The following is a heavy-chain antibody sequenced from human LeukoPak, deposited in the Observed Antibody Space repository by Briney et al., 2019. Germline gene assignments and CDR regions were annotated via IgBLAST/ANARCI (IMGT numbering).Heavy chain of an antibody. CDR1: GFTVSSNY. J-gene: IGHJ6*03. Sequence: GGSLRLSCAASGFTVSSNYMSWVRQAPGKGLEWVSVIYSGGSTYYADSVKGRFTISRDNSKNTLYLQMNSLRAEDTAVYYCARGNYDILTGYYDPGFNMDVWGKGTTVTVSS. V-gene: IGHV3-66*01. D-gene: IGHD3-9*01. CDR2: IYSGGST. CDR3: ARGNYDILTGYYDPGFNMDV.